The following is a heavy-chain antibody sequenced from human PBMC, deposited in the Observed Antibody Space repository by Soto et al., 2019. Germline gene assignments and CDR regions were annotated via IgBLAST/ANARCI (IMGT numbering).Heavy chain of an antibody. D-gene: IGHD3-3*01. CDR1: GYTSTSYG. Sequence: GASVKVSCKASGYTSTSYGISWVRQAPGQGLEWMGWISAYNGNTNYAQKLQGRVTMTTDTSTSTAYMELRSLRSDDTAVYYCARVRGSGYSNNWFDPWGQGTLVTVSS. V-gene: IGHV1-18*04. CDR2: ISAYNGNT. J-gene: IGHJ5*02. CDR3: ARVRGSGYSNNWFDP.